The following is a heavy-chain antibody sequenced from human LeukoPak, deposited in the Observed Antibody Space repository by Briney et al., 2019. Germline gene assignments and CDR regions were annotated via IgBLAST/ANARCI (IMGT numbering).Heavy chain of an antibody. D-gene: IGHD3-22*01. CDR3: AHKGYYYDSSGYYKQYYFDY. CDR2: IYWDDDK. V-gene: IGHV2-5*02. Sequence: SGPTLVKPTQTLTLTCTFSGFSLSTSGVGVGWIRQPPGKALEWLALIYWDDDKRYSPSLKSRLTITKDTSKNQVVLTMTNMDPVGTATYYCAHKGYYYDSSGYYKQYYFDYWGQGTLVTVSS. CDR1: GFSLSTSGVG. J-gene: IGHJ4*02.